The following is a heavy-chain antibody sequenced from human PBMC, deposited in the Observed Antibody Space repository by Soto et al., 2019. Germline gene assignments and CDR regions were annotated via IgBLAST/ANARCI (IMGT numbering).Heavy chain of an antibody. CDR2: IYYSGST. V-gene: IGHV4-59*08. CDR3: ARHALRYFDWLPYYYYYMDV. Sequence: SEILSLTCTVSGGSISSYYWSWIRQPPGKGLEWIGYIYYSGSTNYNPSLKSRVTISVDTSKNQFSLKLSSVTAADTAVYYCARHALRYFDWLPYYYYYMDVWGKGTTVTVSS. J-gene: IGHJ6*03. D-gene: IGHD3-9*01. CDR1: GGSISSYY.